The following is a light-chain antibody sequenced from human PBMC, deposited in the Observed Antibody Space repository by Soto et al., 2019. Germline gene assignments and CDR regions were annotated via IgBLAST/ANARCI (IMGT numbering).Light chain of an antibody. Sequence: IQLTQSPSFLSASVGDRVTITCRASQAISSYFAWYQVKPGKAPQLLIYAASTLQSGVPSRFSGKGSGTEFTLTISSLLPEDFATYYCQQLSSYPYTCGQGTKLEIK. J-gene: IGKJ2*01. CDR3: QQLSSYPYT. CDR2: AAS. V-gene: IGKV1-9*01. CDR1: QAISSY.